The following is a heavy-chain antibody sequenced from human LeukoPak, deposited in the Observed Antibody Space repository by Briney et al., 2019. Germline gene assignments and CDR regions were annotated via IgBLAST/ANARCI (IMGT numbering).Heavy chain of an antibody. Sequence: SETLSLTCAVYGGSFSGYYWSWIRQPPGKWLEWIGEINHSGSTNYNPSLKSRVTISVDTSKNQFSLKLSSVTAADTAVYYCARGGLIVALDYWGQGTLVTVSS. CDR2: INHSGST. V-gene: IGHV4-34*01. CDR1: GGSFSGYY. CDR3: ARGGLIVALDY. J-gene: IGHJ4*02. D-gene: IGHD3-22*01.